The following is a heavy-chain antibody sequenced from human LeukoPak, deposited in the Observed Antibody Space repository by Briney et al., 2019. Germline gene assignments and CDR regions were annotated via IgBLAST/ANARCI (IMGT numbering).Heavy chain of an antibody. CDR2: ISSSSSYI. D-gene: IGHD2-2*02. CDR3: ARDLGKYQLLYDY. V-gene: IGHV3-21*01. J-gene: IGHJ4*02. CDR1: GFTFSSYS. Sequence: GGSLRLSCAASGFTFSSYSMNWVRQAPGKGLEWVSSISSSSSYIYYPDSVKGRFTISRDNAKNSLYLQMNSLRAEDTAVYYCARDLGKYQLLYDYWGQGTLVTVSS.